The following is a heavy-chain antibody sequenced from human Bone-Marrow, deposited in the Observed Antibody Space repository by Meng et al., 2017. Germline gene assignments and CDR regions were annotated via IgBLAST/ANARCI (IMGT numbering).Heavy chain of an antibody. D-gene: IGHD3-9*01. J-gene: IGHJ6*02. V-gene: IGHV3-7*01. Sequence: LSLTCAASGFTFSSYWMSWVRQAPGKGLEWVANIKQDGSEKYYVDSVKGRFTISRDNAKNSLYLQMNSLRAEDTAVYYCARDLVRYFDWLSRPYYYYGMDVWGQGTTVTVSS. CDR2: IKQDGSEK. CDR1: GFTFSSYW. CDR3: ARDLVRYFDWLSRPYYYYGMDV.